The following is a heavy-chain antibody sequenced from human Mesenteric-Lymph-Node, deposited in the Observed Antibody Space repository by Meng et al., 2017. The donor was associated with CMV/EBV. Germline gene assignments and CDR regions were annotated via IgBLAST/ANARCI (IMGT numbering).Heavy chain of an antibody. D-gene: IGHD3-16*01. J-gene: IGHJ4*02. Sequence: SETLSLTCAVYGGSFSGYYWSWIRQPPGKGLEWIGEINHSGSTNYNPSLKSRVTISVDTSKNQFSLKLSSVTAADPAVYYCARGGGHDWGQGTLVTVSS. CDR3: ARGGGHD. CDR2: INHSGST. V-gene: IGHV4-34*01. CDR1: GGSFSGYY.